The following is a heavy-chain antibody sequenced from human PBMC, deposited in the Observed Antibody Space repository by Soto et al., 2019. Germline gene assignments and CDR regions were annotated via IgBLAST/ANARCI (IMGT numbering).Heavy chain of an antibody. CDR3: ARDGYCSGGSCYSVPVFDY. Sequence: QVQLVESGGGVVQPGRSLRLSCAASGFTFSSYGMHWVRQAPGKGLEWVAVIWYDGSNKYYADSVKGRFTISRDNSKNTLYLHINGLRAEVTAVYYCARDGYCSGGSCYSVPVFDYWGQGTLVTVSS. D-gene: IGHD2-15*01. J-gene: IGHJ4*02. V-gene: IGHV3-33*01. CDR2: IWYDGSNK. CDR1: GFTFSSYG.